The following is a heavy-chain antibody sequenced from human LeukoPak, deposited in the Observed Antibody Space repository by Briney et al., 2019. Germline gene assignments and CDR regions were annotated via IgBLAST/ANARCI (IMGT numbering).Heavy chain of an antibody. CDR3: ARGGLYYYDSNNWFDP. V-gene: IGHV4-4*07. Sequence: SETLSLTCTVSGGSISSYYWSWIRQPAGKGLEWIGRIYTSGSTNYNPSLKSRITMSVDTSKNQFSLKLSSVTAADMALYYCARGGLYYYDSNNWFDPWGQGTLVTVSS. CDR1: GGSISSYY. D-gene: IGHD3-22*01. J-gene: IGHJ5*02. CDR2: IYTSGST.